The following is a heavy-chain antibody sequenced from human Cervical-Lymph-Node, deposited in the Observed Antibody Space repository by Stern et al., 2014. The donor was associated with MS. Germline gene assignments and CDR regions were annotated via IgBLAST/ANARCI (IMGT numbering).Heavy chain of an antibody. V-gene: IGHV3-23*01. J-gene: IGHJ6*02. D-gene: IGHD3-3*01. CDR2: ISGSGGST. CDR1: GFSFGNYA. CDR3: AKEGSIYYYGLDV. Sequence: EVQLLESGGGLVQPGGSLRLSCAASGFSFGNYAMTWVRQAPGKGLECVSSISGSGGSTHYAESVKGRVTISRDNSKNTLYLQMNGLRAEDTAMYYCAKEGSIYYYGLDVWGQGTTVTVSS.